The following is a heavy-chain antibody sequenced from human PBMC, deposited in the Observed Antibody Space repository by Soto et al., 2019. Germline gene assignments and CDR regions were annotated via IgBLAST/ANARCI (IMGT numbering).Heavy chain of an antibody. CDR2: ISSSSSYI. Sequence: GGSLRLSCAASGFTFSSYSMNWVRQAPGKGLEWVSSISSSSSYIYYADSVKGRFTISRDNAKNSLYLQMNSLRAEDTAVYYCARDLVEEATYYDFWSGYYTGPHAFDIWGQGTMVTVSS. V-gene: IGHV3-21*01. J-gene: IGHJ3*02. CDR3: ARDLVEEATYYDFWSGYYTGPHAFDI. CDR1: GFTFSSYS. D-gene: IGHD3-3*01.